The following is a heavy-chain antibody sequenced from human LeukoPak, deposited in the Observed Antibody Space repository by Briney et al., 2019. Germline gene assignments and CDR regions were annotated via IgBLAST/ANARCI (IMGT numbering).Heavy chain of an antibody. J-gene: IGHJ1*01. V-gene: IGHV1-3*01. CDR3: ARDDYSWEGYFQH. CDR2: INAGSGNT. D-gene: IGHD4-11*01. Sequence: ASVKVSCKASGYTFTSYAMHWVHQAPGQRLEWMGWINAGSGNTRYSQKFQGRVTMTRDTSASTVYMDLSSLRSEDTAVYYCARDDYSWEGYFQHWGQGTLVTVSS. CDR1: GYTFTSYA.